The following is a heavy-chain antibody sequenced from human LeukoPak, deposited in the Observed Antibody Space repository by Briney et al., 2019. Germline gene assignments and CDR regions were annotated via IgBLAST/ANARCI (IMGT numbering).Heavy chain of an antibody. D-gene: IGHD2-21*02. CDR3: AKDRSGGYCGGDCSTGAFDI. CDR1: GFTFSSYG. J-gene: IGHJ3*02. V-gene: IGHV3-30*18. CDR2: ISYDGSNK. Sequence: PGGSLRLSCAASGFTFSSYGMHWVRQAPGKGLEWVAVISYDGSNKCYADSVKGRFTISRDNSKNTLYLQMNSLRAEDTAVYYCAKDRSGGYCGGDCSTGAFDIWGQGTMVTVSS.